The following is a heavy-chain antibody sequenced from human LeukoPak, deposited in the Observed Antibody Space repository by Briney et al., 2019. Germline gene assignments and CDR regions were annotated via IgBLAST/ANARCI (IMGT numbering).Heavy chain of an antibody. J-gene: IGHJ4*02. CDR3: AKELKGSGTPYDY. CDR1: GFTFSSYG. CDR2: IRYDGSNK. V-gene: IGHV3-30*02. Sequence: GGSLRLSCAASGFTFSSYGMHWVRQAPGKRLEWVAFIRYDGSNKYYADSVKGRFTISRDNSKNTLYLQMNSLRAEDTAVYYCAKELKGSGTPYDYWGQGTLVTVSS. D-gene: IGHD3-10*01.